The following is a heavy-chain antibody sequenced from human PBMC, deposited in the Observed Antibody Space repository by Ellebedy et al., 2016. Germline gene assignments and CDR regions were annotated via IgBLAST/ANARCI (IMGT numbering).Heavy chain of an antibody. J-gene: IGHJ4*02. V-gene: IGHV1-24*01. D-gene: IGHD3-22*01. CDR3: ATDRGFFAVNYDSSGYYSFDF. Sequence: ASVKVSCXVSGYTLTELSIHWVRQAPGEGLEWMGGFDSEDGGTIYAQKFQGRVTMTEDTSADTAYLEMSSLRSDDTAVYYCATDRGFFAVNYDSSGYYSFDFWGQGTLVTVSS. CDR2: FDSEDGGT. CDR1: GYTLTELS.